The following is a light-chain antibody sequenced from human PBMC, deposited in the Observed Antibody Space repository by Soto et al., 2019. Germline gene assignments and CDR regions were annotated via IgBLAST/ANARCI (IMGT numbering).Light chain of an antibody. CDR2: RIS. Sequence: DIVMTQTPLSSPVTLGQPASISCRSSQSLLHSDGNTYLRWLQQRPGQPLRLLISRISNRFSGVPDRFSGSGAGTDFTLKISGVEAEDVGVYFCMQGTQSPWTFGQGTKVEI. CDR3: MQGTQSPWT. CDR1: QSLLHSDGNTY. J-gene: IGKJ1*01. V-gene: IGKV2-24*01.